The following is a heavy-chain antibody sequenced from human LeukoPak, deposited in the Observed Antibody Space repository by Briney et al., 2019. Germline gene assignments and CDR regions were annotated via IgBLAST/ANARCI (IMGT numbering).Heavy chain of an antibody. CDR3: ARASGWFGEFYYFDY. CDR2: IYYSGST. D-gene: IGHD3-10*01. Sequence: SETLSLTCTVSGGSISSYYWSWIRQPPGKGLEWIGYIYYSGSTNYNPSLKSRVTISVDTSKNQFSLKLSSVTAADTAVYYCARASGWFGEFYYFDYWGQGTLVTVSS. J-gene: IGHJ4*02. CDR1: GGSISSYY. V-gene: IGHV4-59*12.